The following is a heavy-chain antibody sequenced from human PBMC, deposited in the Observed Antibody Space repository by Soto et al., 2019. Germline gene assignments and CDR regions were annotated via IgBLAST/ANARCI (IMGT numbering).Heavy chain of an antibody. CDR1: GGSFSGYY. J-gene: IGHJ6*02. D-gene: IGHD6-13*01. CDR2: INHSGST. Sequence: SETLSLTCAVYGGSFSGYYWSWIRQPPGKGLEWIGEINHSGSTNYNPSLKSRVTISVDTSKNQFSLKLSSVTAADTAVYYCARGHGGGAIAAAGTGYYGMDVWGQGTTVTVSS. CDR3: ARGHGGGAIAAAGTGYYGMDV. V-gene: IGHV4-34*01.